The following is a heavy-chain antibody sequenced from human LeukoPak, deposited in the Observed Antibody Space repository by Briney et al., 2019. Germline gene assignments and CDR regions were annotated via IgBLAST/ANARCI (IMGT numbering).Heavy chain of an antibody. CDR1: GFTFSSYS. Sequence: TGGSLRLSCAASGFTFSSYSMNWVRQAPGKGLEWVGRIKSKTDGGTTDYAAHVKGRFTISRDDSKNTLYLQMNSLKTEDTAVYYCTTDYYDSGTFDYWGQGTLVTVSS. CDR3: TTDYYDSGTFDY. J-gene: IGHJ4*02. CDR2: IKSKTDGGTT. V-gene: IGHV3-15*01. D-gene: IGHD3-22*01.